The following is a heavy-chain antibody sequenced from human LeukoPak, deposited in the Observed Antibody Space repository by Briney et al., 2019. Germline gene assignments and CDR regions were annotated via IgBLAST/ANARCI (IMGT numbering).Heavy chain of an antibody. V-gene: IGHV1-2*02. CDR1: GYTFTGYY. D-gene: IGHD2-15*01. Sequence: ASVKVSCKASGYTFTGYYMHWVRQAPGQGLEWMGWINPNSGGTNYAQKFQGRVTMTRDTSISTAYMELSRLRSDDTAVYYCARIVVVVAATSYFDYWGQGTLVTVSS. CDR3: ARIVVVVAATSYFDY. J-gene: IGHJ4*02. CDR2: INPNSGGT.